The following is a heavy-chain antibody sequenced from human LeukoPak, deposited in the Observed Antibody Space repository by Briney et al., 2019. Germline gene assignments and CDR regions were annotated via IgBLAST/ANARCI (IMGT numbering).Heavy chain of an antibody. V-gene: IGHV3-33*06. CDR1: GFTFSSYG. CDR2: IWYDGSNK. CDR3: AKDAKSITFGGHY. D-gene: IGHD3-16*01. J-gene: IGHJ4*02. Sequence: GGSLRLSCAASGFTFSSYGMHWVRQAPGKGLEWVAVIWYDGSNKYYADSVKGRFTISRDNSKNTLYLQMNSLRAEDTAVYYCAKDAKSITFGGHYWGQGTLVTVSS.